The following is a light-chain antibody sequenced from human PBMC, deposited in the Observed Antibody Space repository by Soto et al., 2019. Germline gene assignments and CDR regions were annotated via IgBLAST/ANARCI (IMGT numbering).Light chain of an antibody. CDR3: QQTYSDIS. Sequence: EIVLTQSPGTLSLSPGERATLSCRASQSVSSNYLAWYQLKPGQAPRLLIYGASSRATGIPDRFSGSGSGTDFTLTISSLDPEDFATYHCQQTYSDISFGGGTKVE. J-gene: IGKJ4*01. CDR2: GAS. CDR1: QSVSSNY. V-gene: IGKV3-20*01.